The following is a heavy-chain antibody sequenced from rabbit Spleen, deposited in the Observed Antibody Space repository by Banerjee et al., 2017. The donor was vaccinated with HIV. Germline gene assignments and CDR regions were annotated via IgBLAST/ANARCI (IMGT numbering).Heavy chain of an antibody. Sequence: QSLEESGGDLVKPGASLTLTCTASGVSFSANSYMCWVRQAPGKGLEWIACIDTGSSGFTYFASWAKGRFTISKTSSTTVTLQMTSLTAADTATYFCARDTSSSFSSHGMDLWGPGTLVTVS. J-gene: IGHJ6*01. V-gene: IGHV1S40*01. CDR2: IDTGSSGFT. CDR3: ARDTSSSFSSHGMDL. CDR1: GVSFSANSY. D-gene: IGHD1-1*01.